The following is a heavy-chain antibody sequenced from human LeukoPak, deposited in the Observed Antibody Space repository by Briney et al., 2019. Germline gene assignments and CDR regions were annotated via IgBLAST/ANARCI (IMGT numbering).Heavy chain of an antibody. Sequence: SETLFLTCTVSGGSISSYYWSWIRQPPGKGLEWIGYIYYSGSTNYNPSLKSRVTISVDTSKNQFSLKLSSVTAADTAVYYCARLGYCSGGSCYPEYYFDYWGQGTLVTVSS. J-gene: IGHJ4*02. V-gene: IGHV4-59*08. D-gene: IGHD2-15*01. CDR2: IYYSGST. CDR3: ARLGYCSGGSCYPEYYFDY. CDR1: GGSISSYY.